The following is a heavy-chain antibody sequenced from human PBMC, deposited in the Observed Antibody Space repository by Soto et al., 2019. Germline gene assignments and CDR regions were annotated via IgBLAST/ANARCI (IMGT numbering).Heavy chain of an antibody. CDR2: IIPIFGTA. CDR3: ARGHIVVVPTVGWFDP. D-gene: IGHD2-2*01. Sequence: SVKVSCKASGGTFSSYAISWVRQAPEQGLEWMGGIIPIFGTANYAQKFQGRVTITADKSTSTPYMELSSATAPDTAVYYCARGHIVVVPTVGWFDPWGQGTLVTVYS. J-gene: IGHJ5*02. V-gene: IGHV1-69*06. CDR1: GGTFSSYA.